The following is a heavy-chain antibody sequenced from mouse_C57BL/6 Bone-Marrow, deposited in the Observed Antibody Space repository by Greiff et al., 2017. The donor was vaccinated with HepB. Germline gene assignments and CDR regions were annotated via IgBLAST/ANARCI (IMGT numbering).Heavy chain of an antibody. V-gene: IGHV1-64*01. Sequence: VQLQQPGAELVKPGASVKLSCKASGYTFTSYWMHWVKQRPGQGLEWIGMIHPNSGSTNYNEKFKSKATLTVDKSSSTAYMQLSSLTSEDSAVYYCAREGAYYYGSSYEFAYWGQGTLVTVSA. D-gene: IGHD1-1*01. CDR2: IHPNSGST. CDR3: AREGAYYYGSSYEFAY. J-gene: IGHJ3*01. CDR1: GYTFTSYW.